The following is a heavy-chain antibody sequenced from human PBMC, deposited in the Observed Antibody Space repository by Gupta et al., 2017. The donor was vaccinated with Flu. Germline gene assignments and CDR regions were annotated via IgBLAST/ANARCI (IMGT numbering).Heavy chain of an antibody. J-gene: IGHJ5*02. CDR2: INTNTGNP. CDR3: TQPGGIYDILTGP. D-gene: IGHD3-9*01. Sequence: QVQLVQSGSELKKPGASVKVSCKASGYTFTNFPIHWVRQAPGQGLEWMGWINTNTGNPTYAQGFTGRLAFSLDTSVSTAYLQISSLKAEDTAAYYCTQPGGIYDILTGPWGQGTLVTVSS. CDR1: GYTFTNFP. V-gene: IGHV7-4-1*02.